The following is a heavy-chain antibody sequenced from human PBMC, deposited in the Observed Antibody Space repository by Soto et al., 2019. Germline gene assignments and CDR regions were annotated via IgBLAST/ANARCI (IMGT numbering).Heavy chain of an antibody. V-gene: IGHV1-18*01. CDR2: ISAYNGNT. Sequence: QVQMVQSGAEVKKPGASVKVSCKASGYTLTIYGIIWVQPAPGQGLEWMGWISAYNGNTTYAQKVQGRVNMTTDKSTSTAYMELRSLRSDATAVYYCARYRATINSFWFDPWGQGTLVTVSS. D-gene: IGHD5-12*01. CDR1: GYTLTIYG. CDR3: ARYRATINSFWFDP. J-gene: IGHJ5*02.